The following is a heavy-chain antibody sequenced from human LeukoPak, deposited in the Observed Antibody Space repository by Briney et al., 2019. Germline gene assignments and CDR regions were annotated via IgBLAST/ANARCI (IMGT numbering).Heavy chain of an antibody. D-gene: IGHD6-13*01. J-gene: IGHJ4*02. CDR2: IIPIFGTA. V-gene: IGHV1-69*05. CDR1: GGTFSSYA. Sequence: SVKVSCKASGGTFSSYAISWVRQAPGQGLEWMGGIIPIFGTANYAQKFQGRVTMTRDTSTSTVYMELSSLRSEDTAVYYCARAGEAAAGTEFDYWGQGTLVTVSS. CDR3: ARAGEAAAGTEFDY.